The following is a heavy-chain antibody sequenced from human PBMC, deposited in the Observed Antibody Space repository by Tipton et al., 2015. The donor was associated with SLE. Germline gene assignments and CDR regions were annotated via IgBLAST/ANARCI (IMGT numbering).Heavy chain of an antibody. Sequence: TLSLTCAVYGGSFSGYYWSWIRQPPGKGLEWIGYIYYSGSTNYNPSLKSRVTISVDTSKNQFSLKLSPVTAADTAVYYCAREAPGRSWYDHWGQGTLVTVSS. CDR3: AREAPGRSWYDH. CDR2: IYYSGST. V-gene: IGHV4-59*01. J-gene: IGHJ5*02. CDR1: GGSFSGYY.